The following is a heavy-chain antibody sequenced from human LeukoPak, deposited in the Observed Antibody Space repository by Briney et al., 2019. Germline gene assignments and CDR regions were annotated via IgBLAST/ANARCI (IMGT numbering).Heavy chain of an antibody. D-gene: IGHD4-11*01. CDR2: ISAYNGNT. J-gene: IGHJ5*02. V-gene: IGHV1-18*01. CDR3: ARRLLQSYWFDP. CDR1: GYTFTSYG. Sequence: ASVTVSCKASGYTFTSYGISWVRPAPGQGLEWMGWISAYNGNTNYAQKLQGRVTMTTDTSTSTAYMELRSLRSDDTAVYYCARRLLQSYWFDPWGQGTLVTVSS.